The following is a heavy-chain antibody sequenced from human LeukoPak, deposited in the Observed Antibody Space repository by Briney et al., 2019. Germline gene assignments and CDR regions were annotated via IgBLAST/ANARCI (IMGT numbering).Heavy chain of an antibody. J-gene: IGHJ4*02. D-gene: IGHD6-13*01. CDR1: GFTFSSYG. CDR3: AKDVAAAGIGFDY. V-gene: IGHV3-30*18. CDR2: ISYDGSNK. Sequence: PGGSLRLSCAASGFTFSSYGMHWVRQAPGKGLEWVTVISYDGSNKYYADSVKGRFTISRDNSKSTLYLQMNSLRAEDTAVYYCAKDVAAAGIGFDYWGQGTLVTVSS.